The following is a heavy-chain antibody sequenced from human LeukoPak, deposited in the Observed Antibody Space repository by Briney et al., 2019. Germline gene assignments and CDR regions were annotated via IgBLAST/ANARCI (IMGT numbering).Heavy chain of an antibody. CDR3: ARDVGATTGDAFDI. CDR2: ISHSESA. CDR1: GGSISSGANY. J-gene: IGHJ3*02. V-gene: IGHV4-30-2*01. D-gene: IGHD1-26*01. Sequence: PSQTLSLTCTVSGGSISSGANYWSWIRQPPGRGLEWIGYISHSESAYYSPSLKSRVTMSVDTSKNQFSLKLSSVTAADTAVYYCARDVGATTGDAFDIWGQGTMVTVSS.